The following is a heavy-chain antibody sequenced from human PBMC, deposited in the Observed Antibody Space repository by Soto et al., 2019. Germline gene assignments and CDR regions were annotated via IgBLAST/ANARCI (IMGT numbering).Heavy chain of an antibody. CDR1: GFTFGDYY. CDR3: ARDHSEYYYDSSGYPTPPIDY. V-gene: IGHV3-11*01. D-gene: IGHD3-22*01. J-gene: IGHJ4*02. Sequence: PGRSLRVSCAASGFTFGDYYMSWIRQAPGKGLEWVSYISSSGSTIYYADSVKGRFTIPRDNAKNSLYLQMNSLRAEDTAVYYSARDHSEYYYDSSGYPTPPIDYWRQGTLVTVSS. CDR2: ISSSGSTI.